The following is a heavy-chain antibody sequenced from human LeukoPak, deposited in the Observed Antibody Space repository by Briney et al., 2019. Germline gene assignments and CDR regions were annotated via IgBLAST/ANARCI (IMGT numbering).Heavy chain of an antibody. V-gene: IGHV3-30*04. Sequence: GGSLRLSCAASGFTFSSYAMHWVRKAPGKGLEWVAVISYDGSNKFYADSVKGRFTISRDNSMNTLYLQMNSLRAEDTAVYYCARGKRGYSYGYFDYWGQGTLVTVSS. CDR1: GFTFSSYA. D-gene: IGHD5-18*01. CDR3: ARGKRGYSYGYFDY. J-gene: IGHJ4*02. CDR2: ISYDGSNK.